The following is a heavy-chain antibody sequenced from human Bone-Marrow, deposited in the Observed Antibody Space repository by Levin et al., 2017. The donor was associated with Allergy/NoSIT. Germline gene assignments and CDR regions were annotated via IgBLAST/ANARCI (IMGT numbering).Heavy chain of an antibody. CDR1: GFTFSTYG. J-gene: IGHJ3*02. D-gene: IGHD2/OR15-2a*01. Sequence: GESLKISCAASGFTFSTYGMHWVRQAPGKGLEWVAVISYDGRNEYYADSVKGRFTISRDNAKNSLNLQMSSLRAEDTAVYYCARGIIGDVRVAHKEAFDIWGQGTMVTVSS. V-gene: IGHV3-30*03. CDR3: ARGIIGDVRVAHKEAFDI. CDR2: ISYDGRNE.